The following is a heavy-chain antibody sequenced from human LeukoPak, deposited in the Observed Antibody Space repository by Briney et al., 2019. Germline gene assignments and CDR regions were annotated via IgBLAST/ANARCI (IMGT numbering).Heavy chain of an antibody. CDR2: ISGSGDST. J-gene: IGHJ4*02. Sequence: TWGSLRLSCAASGFTFSTYAINWVRQAPGKGLEWVASISGSGDSTYYADSVRGRFTFSRDNSKNTLYLQMNSLRAEDTALYYCAKVDGGLAEAGTPDHWGQGALVTVSS. CDR3: AKVDGGLAEAGTPDH. D-gene: IGHD6-19*01. V-gene: IGHV3-23*01. CDR1: GFTFSTYA.